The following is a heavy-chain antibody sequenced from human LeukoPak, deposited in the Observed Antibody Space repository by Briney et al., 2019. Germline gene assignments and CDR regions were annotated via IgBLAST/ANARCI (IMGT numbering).Heavy chain of an antibody. V-gene: IGHV1-18*01. Sequence: ASVKVSCKASGYTFTSYGISWVRQAPGQGLEWMGWISVYNGNTNYAQKFQGRVTMTRDTSISTAYMELSRLRSDDTAVYYCARGGIAVAGKTTHEYNWFDPWGQGTLVTVSS. CDR3: ARGGIAVAGKTTHEYNWFDP. CDR1: GYTFTSYG. D-gene: IGHD6-19*01. J-gene: IGHJ5*02. CDR2: ISVYNGNT.